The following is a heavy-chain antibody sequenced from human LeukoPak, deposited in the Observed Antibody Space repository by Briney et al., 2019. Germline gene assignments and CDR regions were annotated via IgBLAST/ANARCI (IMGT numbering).Heavy chain of an antibody. CDR2: INPNSGGT. CDR1: GYTFTGYY. CDR3: ARVVSSGWHDDAFDI. J-gene: IGHJ3*02. V-gene: IGHV1-2*02. Sequence: ASVKVSCKASGYTFTGYYMHWVRQAPGQGLEWMGWINPNSGGTNYAQKFQGRVTMTRDTSISTAYMELSRLRSDDTAVYYCARVVSSGWHDDAFDIWGQGTMVTVSS. D-gene: IGHD6-19*01.